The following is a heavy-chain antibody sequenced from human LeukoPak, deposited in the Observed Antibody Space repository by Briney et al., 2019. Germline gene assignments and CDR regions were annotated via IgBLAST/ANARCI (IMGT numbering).Heavy chain of an antibody. V-gene: IGHV1-69*13. D-gene: IGHD5-12*01. CDR2: IIPIFGTA. Sequence: GASVKVSCKASGGTFSSYAISWVRQAPGQGLEWMGGIIPIFGTANYAQKFQGRVTITADESTSTAYMELSSLRSEDTAVYYCAREAPYSGYEPFDYWGQGTLVTVSS. CDR3: AREAPYSGYEPFDY. J-gene: IGHJ4*02. CDR1: GGTFSSYA.